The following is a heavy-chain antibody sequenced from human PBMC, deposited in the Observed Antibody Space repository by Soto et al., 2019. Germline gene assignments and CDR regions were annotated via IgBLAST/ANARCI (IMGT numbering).Heavy chain of an antibody. CDR1: GGTFSSYT. J-gene: IGHJ5*02. CDR3: ARVKNLGYCSSTSCLNWFDP. D-gene: IGHD2-2*01. Sequence: SVKVSCKASGGTFSSYTISWVRQAPGQGLEWMGRIIPILGIANYAQKFQGRVTITADKSTSTVYMELSSLRSEDTAVYYCARVKNLGYCSSTSCLNWFDPWGQGTLVTVSS. V-gene: IGHV1-69*02. CDR2: IIPILGIA.